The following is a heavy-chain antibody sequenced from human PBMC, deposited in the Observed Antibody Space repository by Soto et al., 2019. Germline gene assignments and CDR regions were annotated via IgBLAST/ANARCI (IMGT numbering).Heavy chain of an antibody. V-gene: IGHV1-18*01. J-gene: IGHJ5*02. CDR1: GYTFTSYG. CDR2: ISAYNGNT. CDR3: ARYRSYGDSLWFDP. Sequence: ASVKVSCKASGYTFTSYGISWVRQAPGQGLEGMGWISAYNGNTNYAQKLQGRVTMTTDTSTSTAYMELRSLRSDDTAVYYCARYRSYGDSLWFDPWGQGTLVTVSS. D-gene: IGHD4-17*01.